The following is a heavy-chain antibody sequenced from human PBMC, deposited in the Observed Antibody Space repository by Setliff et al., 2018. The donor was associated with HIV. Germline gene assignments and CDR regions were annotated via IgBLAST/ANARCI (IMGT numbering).Heavy chain of an antibody. CDR3: ARGFRNEYEFSGYMDV. J-gene: IGHJ6*03. D-gene: IGHD1-1*01. Sequence: PSETLSLTCAVYGGSFSGYYWNWIRQSPGKGLEWIGEINHSGSTRYSPSLDRRVTISRDTSKRQVFLKVPFVDAADTAVYFCARGFRNEYEFSGYMDVWGNGTMVTVSS. V-gene: IGHV4-34*01. CDR1: GGSFSGYY. CDR2: INHSGST.